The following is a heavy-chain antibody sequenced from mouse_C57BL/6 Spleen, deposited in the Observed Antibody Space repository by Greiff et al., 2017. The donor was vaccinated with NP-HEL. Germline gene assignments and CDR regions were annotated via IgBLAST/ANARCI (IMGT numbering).Heavy chain of an antibody. Sequence: QVHVKQSGAELVKPGASVKISCKASGYAFSSYWMNWVKQRPGKGLEWIGQIYPGDGDTNYNGKFKGKATLTADKSSSTAYMQLSSLTSEDSAVYFCARSGGYYRYFDVWGTGTTVTVSS. J-gene: IGHJ1*03. CDR2: IYPGDGDT. D-gene: IGHD2-2*01. CDR3: ARSGGYYRYFDV. CDR1: GYAFSSYW. V-gene: IGHV1-80*01.